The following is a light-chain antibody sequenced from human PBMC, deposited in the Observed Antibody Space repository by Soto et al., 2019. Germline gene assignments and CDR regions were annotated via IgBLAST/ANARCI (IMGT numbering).Light chain of an antibody. CDR3: SSYTTSNTRQIV. V-gene: IGLV2-14*03. CDR1: SSDVGGYNY. J-gene: IGLJ1*01. CDR2: DVS. Sequence: QSALTRPASVSGSPGQSITISCTGTSSDVGGYNYVSWYQHHPGKAPKLMIYDVSNRPSGVSNRFSGSKSGNTASLTISGLQPEDEADYYCSSYTTSNTRQIVFGXGTKVTVL.